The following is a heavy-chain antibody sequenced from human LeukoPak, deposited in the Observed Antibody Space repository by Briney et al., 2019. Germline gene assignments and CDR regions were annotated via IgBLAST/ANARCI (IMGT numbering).Heavy chain of an antibody. J-gene: IGHJ6*02. CDR2: ISGSGGST. D-gene: IGHD3-16*02. V-gene: IGHV3-23*01. CDR1: GFTFSSYA. CDR3: AKGMGYSGYDYYGMDV. Sequence: GGSLRLSCAASGFTFSSYAMSWVRQAPGKGLEWVSAISGSGGSTYYADSVKGRFTISRDNSKNTLYLQMNSLRAEDTAVYYCAKGMGYSGYDYYGMDVWGQGTTVTVSS.